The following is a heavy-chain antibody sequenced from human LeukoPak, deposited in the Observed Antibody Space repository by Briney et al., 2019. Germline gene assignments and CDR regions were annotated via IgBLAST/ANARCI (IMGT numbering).Heavy chain of an antibody. J-gene: IGHJ4*02. Sequence: PGGSLRLSCAASRFAFSKSWMSWVRQAPGKGLEWVANIKEDGSEKYYVDSVKGRFTISRDNGKNSLYLQMNSLRAEDTAVFYCARSPVARYSVYDYTFDYWGQGTLVTVSS. V-gene: IGHV3-7*01. CDR2: IKEDGSEK. D-gene: IGHD5/OR15-5a*01. CDR1: RFAFSKSW. CDR3: ARSPVARYSVYDYTFDY.